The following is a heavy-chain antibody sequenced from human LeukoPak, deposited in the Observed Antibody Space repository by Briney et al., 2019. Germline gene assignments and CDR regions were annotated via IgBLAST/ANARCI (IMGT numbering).Heavy chain of an antibody. J-gene: IGHJ4*02. V-gene: IGHV1-69*01. Sequence: SVKVSSKASGGTFSSYAISWVRQAPRQGREWMGGIIPIFGTANYAQKFQGRVTITADESTSTAYMELSSLRSEDTAVYYCARDGAVAGYFDYWGQGTLVTVSS. D-gene: IGHD6-19*01. CDR1: GGTFSSYA. CDR3: ARDGAVAGYFDY. CDR2: IIPIFGTA.